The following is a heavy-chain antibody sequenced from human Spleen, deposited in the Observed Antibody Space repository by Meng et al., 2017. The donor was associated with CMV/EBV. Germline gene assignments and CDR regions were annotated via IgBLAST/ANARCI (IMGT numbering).Heavy chain of an antibody. J-gene: IGHJ4*02. CDR1: GGSSSSNN. CDR3: AREEPATYYYDSSGYYHALPLDY. V-gene: IGHV4-4*07. CDR2: INTRGST. D-gene: IGHD3-22*01. Sequence: QVQFPEWAHGRMTPGLPRSPTCTGSGGSSSSNNWSWIRQPAGKGREWIGRINTRGSTNYNPSLKSRVTMSVDTSKNQFSLKMSSVTAADTAVYYCAREEPATYYYDSSGYYHALPLDYWGQGTLVTVSS.